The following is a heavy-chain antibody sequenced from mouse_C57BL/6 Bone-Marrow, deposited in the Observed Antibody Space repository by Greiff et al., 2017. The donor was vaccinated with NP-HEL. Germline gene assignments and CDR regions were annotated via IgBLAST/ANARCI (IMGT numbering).Heavy chain of an antibody. J-gene: IGHJ1*03. CDR1: GFTFSSYG. Sequence: DVKLVESGGDLVKPGGSLKLSCAASGFTFSSYGMSWVRQTPDKRLEWVATISSGGSYTYYPDSVKGRFTISRDNAKNTLYLQMSSLKSEDTAMYYCARPYYGRGYFDVWGTGTTVTVSS. CDR2: ISSGGSYT. CDR3: ARPYYGRGYFDV. V-gene: IGHV5-6*02. D-gene: IGHD1-1*01.